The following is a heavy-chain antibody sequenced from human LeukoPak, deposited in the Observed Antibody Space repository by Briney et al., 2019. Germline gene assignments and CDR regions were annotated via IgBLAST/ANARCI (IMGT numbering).Heavy chain of an antibody. J-gene: IGHJ4*02. CDR1: GFTFSTYE. CDR2: ISSSGNTI. CDR3: ARVQRGQLVEFDS. D-gene: IGHD6-6*01. Sequence: PGGSLRLSCVASGFTFSTYEVNWVRQAPGKGLEWVSYISSSGNTIYYADSVKGRFTISRDNAKNSLYLQVNSLRAEGTAVYYCARVQRGQLVEFDSWGQGTLVTVSS. V-gene: IGHV3-48*03.